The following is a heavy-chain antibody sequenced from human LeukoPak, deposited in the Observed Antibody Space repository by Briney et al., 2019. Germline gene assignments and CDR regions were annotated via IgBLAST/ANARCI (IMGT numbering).Heavy chain of an antibody. CDR2: ISHTGNNR. CDR3: AAGYSSGWRDLIDY. CDR1: GFTFSIFG. D-gene: IGHD6-19*01. V-gene: IGHV3-30*03. Sequence: GGSLRLSCAASGFTFSIFGMHWVRQAPGKGLEWVALISHTGNNRYYADSVKGRFSISRDNSKNTMYLQMDSLRAEDTAVYYCAAGYSSGWRDLIDYWGQGTLVTVSS. J-gene: IGHJ4*02.